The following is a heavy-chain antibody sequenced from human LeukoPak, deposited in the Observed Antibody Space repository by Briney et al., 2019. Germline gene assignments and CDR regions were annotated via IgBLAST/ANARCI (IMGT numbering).Heavy chain of an antibody. CDR1: GYTFMDYH. J-gene: IGHJ4*02. Sequence: ASVKVSCKASGYTFMDYHIHWVRQAPGQGLEWMGWINPNNGDTKYVQEFQGRVTMTRDTSISTAYMELSRLRSDDTAVYYCARDLDDYSNYELGVWGQGTLVTVSS. CDR3: ARDLDDYSNYELGV. V-gene: IGHV1-2*02. D-gene: IGHD4-11*01. CDR2: INPNNGDT.